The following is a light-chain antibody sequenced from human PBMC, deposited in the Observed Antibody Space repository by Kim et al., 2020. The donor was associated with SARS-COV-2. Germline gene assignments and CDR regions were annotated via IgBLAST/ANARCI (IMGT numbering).Light chain of an antibody. CDR2: DVS. Sequence: QSITISCTGTSSDVGGYNYVSWYQQHPGKAPKLMIYDVSNRPSGVSNRFSGSKYGNTASLTISGLQAEDEADYYCSSYTSSSTFYVFGTGTKVTVL. J-gene: IGLJ1*01. CDR3: SSYTSSSTFYV. CDR1: SSDVGGYNY. V-gene: IGLV2-14*03.